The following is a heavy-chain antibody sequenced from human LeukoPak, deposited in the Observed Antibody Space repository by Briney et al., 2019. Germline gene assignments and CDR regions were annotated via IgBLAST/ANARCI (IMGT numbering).Heavy chain of an antibody. J-gene: IGHJ3*02. Sequence: GGSLRHSCAASGFTFSNYEMNWVRQAPGKGLEWVSYISSSGSTLYYADSVKGRFTISRDNAKNSLYLQMNSLRAEDTAVYYCARYRSDDFGAFDIWGQGTMVTVSS. CDR1: GFTFSNYE. CDR3: ARYRSDDFGAFDI. V-gene: IGHV3-48*03. CDR2: ISSSGSTL. D-gene: IGHD4/OR15-4a*01.